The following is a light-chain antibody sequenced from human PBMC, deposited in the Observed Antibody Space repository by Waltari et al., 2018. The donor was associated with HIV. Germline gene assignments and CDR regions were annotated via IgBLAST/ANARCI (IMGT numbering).Light chain of an antibody. CDR3: QQYGSSRET. V-gene: IGKV3-20*01. J-gene: IGKJ1*01. CDR1: QSVSSSY. CDR2: GAS. Sequence: EIVLTQSPGTLSLSPGERATLSCRAGQSVSSSYLAWYQQKPGQAPRLLIYGASSRATGIPDRFSGSGSGTDFTLTISRLEPEDFAVYYCQQYGSSRETFGQGTKVEIK.